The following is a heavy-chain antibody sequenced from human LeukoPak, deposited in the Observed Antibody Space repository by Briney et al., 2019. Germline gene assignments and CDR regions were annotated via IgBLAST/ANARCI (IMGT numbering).Heavy chain of an antibody. CDR1: GFTFSGYW. D-gene: IGHD4-17*01. CDR3: ARDTGWYFDL. Sequence: GRSLRLSCAASGFTFSGYWLHWVRQPPGKGPVWVSRITGDGSSTTYADSVKGRFTISRDNAKNTLYLQMISLRAEDTAVYYCARDTGWYFDLWGRGTLVTVSS. V-gene: IGHV3-74*01. J-gene: IGHJ2*01. CDR2: ITGDGSST.